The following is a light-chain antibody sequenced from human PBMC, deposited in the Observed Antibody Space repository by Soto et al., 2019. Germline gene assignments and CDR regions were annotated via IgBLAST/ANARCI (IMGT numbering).Light chain of an antibody. Sequence: QSALTQPASVSGSPGQSITISCTGSSSDVGAYNFVSWYQHHPGKAPKLILYEVTTRPSGVSSRFSGSKSGNTASPTISGLQADDEDSYYCSSYTSSNTPYVFGTGTKVTV. CDR3: SSYTSSNTPYV. V-gene: IGLV2-14*01. CDR2: EVT. J-gene: IGLJ1*01. CDR1: SSDVGAYNF.